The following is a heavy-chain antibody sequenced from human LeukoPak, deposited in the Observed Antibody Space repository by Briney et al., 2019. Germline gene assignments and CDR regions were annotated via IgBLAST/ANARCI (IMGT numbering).Heavy chain of an antibody. Sequence: ASVKVSCKASGYTVTSYGISWVRQAPGQGLESMGWISAYNGNTNYAQKLQGRVTMTTDTSTSTAYMELRSLRSDDTAVYYCARDRVPGYPGSISVAFDIWGQGTMVTVSS. J-gene: IGHJ3*02. CDR2: ISAYNGNT. V-gene: IGHV1-18*01. CDR3: ARDRVPGYPGSISVAFDI. CDR1: GYTVTSYG. D-gene: IGHD3-9*01.